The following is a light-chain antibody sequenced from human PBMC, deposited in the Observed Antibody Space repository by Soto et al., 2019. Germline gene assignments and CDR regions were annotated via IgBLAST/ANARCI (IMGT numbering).Light chain of an antibody. CDR2: AAS. CDR3: HQSYRTPLT. Sequence: DIQMTQSPSSLSASVGDRVTITCRASQSISSYLNWYQQKPGKAPKLLIYAASSLQSGVPSRFSGSESGTDFTLTISSLQPEDFATYYCHQSYRTPLTFGGGTKVEIK. V-gene: IGKV1-39*01. CDR1: QSISSY. J-gene: IGKJ4*01.